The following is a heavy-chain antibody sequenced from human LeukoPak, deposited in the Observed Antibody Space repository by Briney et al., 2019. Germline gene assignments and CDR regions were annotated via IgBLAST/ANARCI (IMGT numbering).Heavy chain of an antibody. J-gene: IGHJ4*02. V-gene: IGHV3-21*01. Sequence: SGGSLRLSCAASGLTFSTYSMNWVRQAPGKGLEWVSSITSGSDYIDYADSVKGRFTISRDNAKNSLYLQMNSLRAEDTAVYYCARDLFGSGSYLDYWGQGTLVTVSS. CDR1: GLTFSTYS. CDR3: ARDLFGSGSYLDY. D-gene: IGHD3-10*01. CDR2: ITSGSDYI.